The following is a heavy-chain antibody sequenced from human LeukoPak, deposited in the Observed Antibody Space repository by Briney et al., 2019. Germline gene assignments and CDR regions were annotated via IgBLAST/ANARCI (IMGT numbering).Heavy chain of an antibody. V-gene: IGHV3-30-3*01. CDR2: ISYDGTNK. Sequence: GGSLRLSCTASGFTFSNYAMHWVRQAPGKGLEWVAVISYDGTNKYYADSVKGRFTISRDNSKNTMYLQMNSLRAEDTAMYYCARAPISYDRSGFGEAFDIRGQGTMVTVSS. J-gene: IGHJ3*02. CDR1: GFTFSNYA. CDR3: ARAPISYDRSGFGEAFDI. D-gene: IGHD3-22*01.